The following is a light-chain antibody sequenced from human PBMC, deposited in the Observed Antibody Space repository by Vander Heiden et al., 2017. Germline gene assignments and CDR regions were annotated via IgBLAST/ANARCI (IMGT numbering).Light chain of an antibody. CDR2: GAS. V-gene: IGKV3-15*01. J-gene: IGKJ2*01. Sequence: TLSVSLGERATLSCRASESVYSNLAWYQQQPGQPPRLLIYGASARATDLPARFSGSGYGTEFTLTISSLQSEDSAVYFCQQKNNWPMYTFGQGTKVEI. CDR1: ESVYSN. CDR3: QQKNNWPMYT.